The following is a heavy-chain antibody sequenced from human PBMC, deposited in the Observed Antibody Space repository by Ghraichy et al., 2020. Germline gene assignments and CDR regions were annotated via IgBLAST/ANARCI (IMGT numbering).Heavy chain of an antibody. D-gene: IGHD1-26*01. Sequence: SQTLSLTCSVSGDSVGSNSFYWAWIRQPPGKGLEWIGRVFHNGNTYYSPSLNSRVTISLDPSKNQFSLKLHSVTAADTAVYFCARRFGYSGSCDPWGQGTMVSDYS. CDR3: ARRFGYSGSCDP. CDR1: GDSVGSNSFY. CDR2: VFHNGNT. J-gene: IGHJ5*02. V-gene: IGHV4-39*01.